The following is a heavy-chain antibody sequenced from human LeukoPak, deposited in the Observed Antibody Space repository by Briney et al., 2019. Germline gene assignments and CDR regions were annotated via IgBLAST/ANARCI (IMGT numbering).Heavy chain of an antibody. CDR3: ARGPRYCSSTSCFRWSWFDP. CDR2: INHSGST. Sequence: SETLSLTCAVYGGSFSGYYWSWIRQPPGKGLEWIGEINHSGSTNYNPSLKSRVTISVDTSKNQFSLKLSSVTAADTAVYYCARGPRYCSSTSCFRWSWFDPWGQGTLVTVSS. D-gene: IGHD2-2*01. CDR1: GGSFSGYY. V-gene: IGHV4-34*01. J-gene: IGHJ5*02.